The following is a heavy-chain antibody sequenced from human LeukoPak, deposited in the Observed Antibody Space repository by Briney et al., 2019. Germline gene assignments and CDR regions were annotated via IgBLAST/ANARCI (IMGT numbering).Heavy chain of an antibody. CDR2: ISYDGSQK. CDR1: GFTFRSYG. D-gene: IGHD3-3*01. V-gene: IGHV3-30*03. Sequence: GSSPRLACVTSGFTFRSYGMHWVRQAPGKGLEWVALISYDGSQKYYGDSVKGRFAISRDNSENTLYLQMDSLRVEDTAVYYCAILSGSAYGMDFWGQGTTVIVSS. CDR3: AILSGSAYGMDF. J-gene: IGHJ6*02.